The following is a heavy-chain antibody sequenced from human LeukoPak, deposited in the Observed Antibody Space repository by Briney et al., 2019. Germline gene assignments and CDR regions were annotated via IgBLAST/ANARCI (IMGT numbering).Heavy chain of an antibody. CDR1: GGSISSPNHD. D-gene: IGHD3-10*01. CDR2: IYYSGTI. Sequence: PSETLSLTCSVSGGSISSPNHDWAWIRQPPGQGLEWIGSIYYSGTIYCNLSLKSRVTLSVDTSQNQFSLKLSSVTAADTAIYFCARSLGANTWVGNWFDPWGQGTLVTVSP. J-gene: IGHJ5*02. V-gene: IGHV4-39*01. CDR3: ARSLGANTWVGNWFDP.